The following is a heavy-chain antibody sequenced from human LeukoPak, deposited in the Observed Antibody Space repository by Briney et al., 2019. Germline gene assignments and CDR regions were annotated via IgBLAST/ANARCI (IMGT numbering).Heavy chain of an antibody. D-gene: IGHD5-24*01. Sequence: SVKVSCKASGGTFSSYAISWVRQAPGQGLEWMGGIIPIFGTANYAQKFQGRVTITADESTSTAYMELTSLRSGDTAVYYCARATPGGLHGYSFDYWGQGTVVTVYS. CDR2: IIPIFGTA. V-gene: IGHV1-69*13. CDR3: ARATPGGLHGYSFDY. J-gene: IGHJ4*02. CDR1: GGTFSSYA.